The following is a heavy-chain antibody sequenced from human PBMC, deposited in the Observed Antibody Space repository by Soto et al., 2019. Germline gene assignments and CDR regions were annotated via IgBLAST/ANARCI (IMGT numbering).Heavy chain of an antibody. CDR1: GGSISSYY. CDR3: ARDIIPRDGYSYGYFGNWFDP. Sequence: SETLSLTCTVSGGSISSYYWSWIRQPPGKGLEWIGYIYYSGSTNYNPSLKSRVTISVDTSKNQFSLKLSSVTAADTAVYYCARDIIPRDGYSYGYFGNWFDPWGQGTLVTVSS. V-gene: IGHV4-59*01. CDR2: IYYSGST. D-gene: IGHD5-18*01. J-gene: IGHJ5*02.